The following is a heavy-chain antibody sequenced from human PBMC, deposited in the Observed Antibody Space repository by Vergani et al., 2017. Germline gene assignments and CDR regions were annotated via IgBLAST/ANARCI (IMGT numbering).Heavy chain of an antibody. J-gene: IGHJ4*02. D-gene: IGHD3-10*01. CDR2: IYHSGTT. Sequence: QVQLQESGPGLVKPSETLSLTCAVSGYSISSGYYWGWIRQPPGKGLEWIGSIYHSGTTSYNASLKSRVTISLDTSKNHFSLHLSSVTAADTAVYYCATLLTGRIDFWGQGTLVTVSS. V-gene: IGHV4-38-2*01. CDR3: ATLLTGRIDF. CDR1: GYSISSGYY.